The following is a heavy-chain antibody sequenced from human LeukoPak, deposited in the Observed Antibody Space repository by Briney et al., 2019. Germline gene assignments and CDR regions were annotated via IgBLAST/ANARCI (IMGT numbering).Heavy chain of an antibody. CDR1: GFTFSSYA. CDR2: ISYDGSNK. J-gene: IGHJ6*03. D-gene: IGHD6-19*01. CDR3: AGDDRAVAGSGPDYYYYYYMDV. Sequence: PGGSLRLSCAASGFTFSSYAMHWVRQAPGKGLEWVAVISYDGSNKYYADSVKGRFTISRDNSKNTLYLQMNSLRAEDTAVYYWAGDDRAVAGSGPDYYYYYYMDVWGKGTTVTVSS. V-gene: IGHV3-30-3*01.